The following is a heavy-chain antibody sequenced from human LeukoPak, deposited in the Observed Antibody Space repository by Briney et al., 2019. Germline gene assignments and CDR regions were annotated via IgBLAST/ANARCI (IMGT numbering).Heavy chain of an antibody. CDR3: AKGYYYGSGSYFCDY. Sequence: GGSLRLSCAASVFTFSSYAMSWVRQAPGKGLEWVSAISGSGGSTYYADSVKGRFTISRDSSKNTLYLQMNSLRAEDTAVYYCAKGYYYGSGSYFCDYWGQGTLVTVSS. CDR2: ISGSGGST. D-gene: IGHD3-10*01. J-gene: IGHJ4*02. CDR1: VFTFSSYA. V-gene: IGHV3-23*01.